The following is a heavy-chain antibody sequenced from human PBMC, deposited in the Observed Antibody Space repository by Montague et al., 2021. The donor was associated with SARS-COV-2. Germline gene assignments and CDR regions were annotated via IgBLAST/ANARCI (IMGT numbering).Heavy chain of an antibody. Sequence: SWRFSCAASGFTFSAYWMHWVRQAPGQGLEWVARIRADGTTTNYADSVKGRFTISRDNAQDTVYLHMTTLTAEDTAVYYCVRAFSNSFKWFDPWGQGTLVTVSS. CDR2: IRADGTTT. J-gene: IGHJ5*02. D-gene: IGHD6-13*01. CDR1: GFTFSAYW. CDR3: VRAFSNSFKWFDP. V-gene: IGHV3-74*01.